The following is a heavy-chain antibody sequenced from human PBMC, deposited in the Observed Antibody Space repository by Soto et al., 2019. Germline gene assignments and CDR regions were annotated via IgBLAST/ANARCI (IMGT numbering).Heavy chain of an antibody. Sequence: PSETLSPTCTVSGGSISSSSYYWGWIRQPPGKGLEWIGSIYYSGSTYYNPSLKSRVTISVDTSKNQFSLKLSSVTAADTAVYYCARSVWGARQTPYNWFDPWGQGTLVTVSS. CDR3: ARSVWGARQTPYNWFDP. V-gene: IGHV4-39*01. D-gene: IGHD3-16*01. J-gene: IGHJ5*02. CDR2: IYYSGST. CDR1: GGSISSSSYY.